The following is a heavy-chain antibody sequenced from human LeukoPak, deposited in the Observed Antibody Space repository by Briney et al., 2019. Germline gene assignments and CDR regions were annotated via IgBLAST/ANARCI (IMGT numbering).Heavy chain of an antibody. D-gene: IGHD1-26*01. Sequence: GGSLRLSCATSGFSFSDSSMAWVRQAPGKGLEWVSSISGNSYWVYYAGPVKDRFTISRDNARNSLYLEMERLSADDTAVYYCARGSILGATGYDWGQGTLVAVSS. V-gene: IGHV3-21*01. CDR1: GFSFSDSS. J-gene: IGHJ4*02. CDR2: ISGNSYWV. CDR3: ARGSILGATGYD.